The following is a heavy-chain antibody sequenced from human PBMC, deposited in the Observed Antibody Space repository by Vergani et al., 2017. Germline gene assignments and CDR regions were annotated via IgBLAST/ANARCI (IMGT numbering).Heavy chain of an antibody. J-gene: IGHJ4*02. Sequence: QVQLQESGPGLVKPSETLSLTCTVSGGSISSYYWSWIRQPPGKGLEWIGYIYYSGSTNYNPSLKSRVTISVDTSKNQFSLKLSSVTAADTAVYYCARISAGITIFGVVTNARLDDWGQGTLVTVYS. CDR3: ARISAGITIFGVVTNARLDD. V-gene: IGHV4-59*01. CDR2: IYYSGST. D-gene: IGHD3-3*01. CDR1: GGSISSYY.